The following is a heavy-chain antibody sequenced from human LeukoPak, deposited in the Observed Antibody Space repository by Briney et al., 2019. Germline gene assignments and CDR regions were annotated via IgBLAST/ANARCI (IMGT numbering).Heavy chain of an antibody. CDR3: ARVHQSGRGSGSYYYYYYGMDV. CDR2: IIPILGIA. J-gene: IGHJ6*02. Sequence: SVKVSCKASGYTFTSYGISWVRQAPGQGLEWMGRIIPILGIANYAQKFQGRVTITADKSTSTAYMELSSLRSEDTAVYYCARVHQSGRGSGSYYYYYYGMDVWGQGTTVTVSS. D-gene: IGHD3-10*01. V-gene: IGHV1-69*04. CDR1: GYTFTSYG.